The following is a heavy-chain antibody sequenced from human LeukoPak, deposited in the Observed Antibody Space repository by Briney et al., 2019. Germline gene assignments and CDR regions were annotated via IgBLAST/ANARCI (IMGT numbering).Heavy chain of an antibody. D-gene: IGHD3-3*01. J-gene: IGHJ4*02. CDR1: GGSVTSTNW. CDR3: AREGGFFRPLDY. CDR2: VHLDGRT. Sequence: SETLSLTCGVSGGSVTSTNWWTWVRQPPGKGLELIGEVHLDGRTNYNPSLKSRLTISVDLSENHISLKRTSVTAADTAVYYCAREGGFFRPLDYSGQGTLVTVSS. V-gene: IGHV4-4*02.